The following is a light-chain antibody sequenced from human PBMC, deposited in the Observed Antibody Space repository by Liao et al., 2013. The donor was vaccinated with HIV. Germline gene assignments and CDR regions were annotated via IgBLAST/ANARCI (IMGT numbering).Light chain of an antibody. Sequence: SFELIQPPSVSVSPGQTASITCSGDKLGDNFAFWYQQRPGQSPALIIYQDNMRPSGIPERFSGSNSGNTATLTISGTQAMDEADYFCQAWDRRTAGVFGGGTKLTVL. CDR1: KLGDNF. CDR2: QDN. V-gene: IGLV3-1*01. CDR3: QAWDRRTAGV. J-gene: IGLJ3*02.